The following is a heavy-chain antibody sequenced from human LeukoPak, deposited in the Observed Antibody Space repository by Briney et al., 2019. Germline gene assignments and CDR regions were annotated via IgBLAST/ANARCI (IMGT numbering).Heavy chain of an antibody. D-gene: IGHD6-19*01. CDR2: IYYSGST. Sequence: PGGSLRLSCTASEFSVSNNYMSWVRQAPGKGLEWIGDIYYSGSTNSNPSLKSRVTISVDTSRNQLSLKLSSVTAADTALYYCARVAYSSGSYYFDYWGQGTLVTVSS. J-gene: IGHJ4*02. CDR1: EFSVSNNY. V-gene: IGHV4-59*08. CDR3: ARVAYSSGSYYFDY.